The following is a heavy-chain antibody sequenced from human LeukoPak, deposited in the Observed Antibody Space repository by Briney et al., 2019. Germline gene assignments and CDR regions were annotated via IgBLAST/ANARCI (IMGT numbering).Heavy chain of an antibody. V-gene: IGHV4-59*01. Sequence: ETLSLTCTVSGGSISNYFWSWIRQSPGKELEWIGYISDSVNTNYNPSLKSRVTMSVDPSKNQFSLKPTSVTAADTAVYYCARGGEFGDFMDVWGKGTTVTVSS. CDR2: ISDSVNT. CDR1: GGSISNYF. D-gene: IGHD3-10*01. CDR3: ARGGEFGDFMDV. J-gene: IGHJ6*03.